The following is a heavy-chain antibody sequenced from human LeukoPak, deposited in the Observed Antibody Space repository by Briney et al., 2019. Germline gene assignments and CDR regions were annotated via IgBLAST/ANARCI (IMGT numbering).Heavy chain of an antibody. J-gene: IGHJ5*02. CDR2: IYTSGST. CDR3: ARYFDWLLWSWFDP. V-gene: IGHV4-4*07. D-gene: IGHD3-9*01. Sequence: SETLSLTCTVSGGSISSYHWSWIRQPAGKGLEWIGRIYTSGSTNYNPSLKSRVTMSVDTSKNQFSLKLSSVTAADTAVYYCARYFDWLLWSWFDPWGQGTLVTVSS. CDR1: GGSISSYH.